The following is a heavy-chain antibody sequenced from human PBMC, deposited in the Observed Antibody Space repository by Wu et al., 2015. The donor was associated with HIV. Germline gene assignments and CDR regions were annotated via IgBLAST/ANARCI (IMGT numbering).Heavy chain of an antibody. J-gene: IGHJ5*02. CDR3: VISGYTTTWSQGFDP. D-gene: IGHD6-13*01. Sequence: VQLLQSGAEVKKPGASVKVSCRTSGYTFTNYDINWLRQATGQGLEWMGWMNPNSGDTGYAQSFQGRVTMTRNTSISTAYMALNNLTSEDTAVYYCVISGYTTTWSQGFDPWGQGTLVTVSS. V-gene: IGHV1-8*01. CDR2: MNPNSGDT. CDR1: GYTFTNYD.